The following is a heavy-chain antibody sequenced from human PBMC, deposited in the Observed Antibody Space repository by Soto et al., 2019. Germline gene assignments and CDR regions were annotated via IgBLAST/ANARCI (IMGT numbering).Heavy chain of an antibody. V-gene: IGHV4-4*07. Sequence: SESLSLTCTVCGGSISSYYWSWIRQPAGKGLEWIGRIYTSGGTNYNPSLKSRVTMSVDTSKNQCSLKLSSVTAADTAVYYCASDRDFWSGPRWFDPWGQGTLVTVSS. D-gene: IGHD3-3*01. CDR3: ASDRDFWSGPRWFDP. CDR1: GGSISSYY. J-gene: IGHJ5*02. CDR2: IYTSGGT.